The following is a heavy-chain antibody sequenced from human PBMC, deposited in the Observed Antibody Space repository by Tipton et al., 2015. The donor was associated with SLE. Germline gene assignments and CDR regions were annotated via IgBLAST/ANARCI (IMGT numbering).Heavy chain of an antibody. CDR2: IYYSEST. J-gene: IGHJ4*02. CDR1: GGSISSYY. D-gene: IGHD5-18*01. Sequence: LRLSCTVSGGSISSYYWSWIRQPPGKGLEWIGYIYYSESTNFNPSLKSRVTISLNTSKNQFSLRLTSVTAADTAVYYCARHGYEEYFDYWGQGTLVTVSS. V-gene: IGHV4-59*08. CDR3: ARHGYEEYFDY.